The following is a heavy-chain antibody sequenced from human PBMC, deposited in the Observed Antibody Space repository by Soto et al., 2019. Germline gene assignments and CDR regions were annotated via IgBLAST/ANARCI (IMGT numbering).Heavy chain of an antibody. D-gene: IGHD5-12*01. CDR3: AREGEALDGYKPPLDY. V-gene: IGHV3-30-3*01. J-gene: IGHJ4*02. CDR1: GFTFSSYA. Sequence: GGSLRLSCAASGFTFSSYAMHWVRRAPGKGLEWVAVISYDGSNKYYADSVKGRFTISRDNSKNTLYLQMNSLRAEDTAVYYCAREGEALDGYKPPLDYWGQGTLVTVSS. CDR2: ISYDGSNK.